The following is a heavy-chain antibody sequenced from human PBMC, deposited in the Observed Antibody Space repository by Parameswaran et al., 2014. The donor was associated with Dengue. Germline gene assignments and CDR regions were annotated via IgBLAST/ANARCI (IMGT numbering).Heavy chain of an antibody. J-gene: IGHJ4*02. D-gene: IGHD5-18*01. Sequence: VRQMPGKGLEWIGSLFYSGSTYYNPSLKSRVTISVDTSRNQFSLKVTSVTAADTAVYYCARDFEGIQIWVHWGQGTLVTVSS. CDR3: ARDFEGIQIWVH. CDR2: LFYSGST. V-gene: IGHV4-39*07.